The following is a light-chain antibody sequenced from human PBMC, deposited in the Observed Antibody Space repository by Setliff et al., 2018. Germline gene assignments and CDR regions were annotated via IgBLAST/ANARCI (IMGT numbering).Light chain of an antibody. J-gene: IGLJ1*01. CDR2: DVS. V-gene: IGLV2-11*01. CDR3: CSYAGSYTSLYV. CDR1: SSDGGGYNY. Sequence: QSALTQPRSMSGSPGQSVTISCTGTSSDGGGYNYVSWYQQHPGKAPKLMIYDVSKRPSGVPDRFSGSKSGNTASLTISGLQAEDEADYYCCSYAGSYTSLYVFGTGTKV.